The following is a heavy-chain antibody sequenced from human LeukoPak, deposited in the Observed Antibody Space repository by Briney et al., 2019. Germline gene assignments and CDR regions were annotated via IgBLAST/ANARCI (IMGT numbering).Heavy chain of an antibody. CDR1: GGSFSGYY. Sequence: SETLSLTCAVYGGSFSGYYWSWIRQPPGKGLEWIGEINHSGSTNYNPSLKSRVTISVDTSKNQFSLKLSSVTAADTAVYYCAKDQGGTTVTLFDYWGQGSLVTVSS. D-gene: IGHD4-17*01. J-gene: IGHJ4*02. CDR2: INHSGST. V-gene: IGHV4-34*01. CDR3: AKDQGGTTVTLFDY.